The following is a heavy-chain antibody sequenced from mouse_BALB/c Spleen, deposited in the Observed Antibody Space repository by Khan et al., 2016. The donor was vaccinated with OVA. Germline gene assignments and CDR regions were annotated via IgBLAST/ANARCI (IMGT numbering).Heavy chain of an antibody. Sequence: VQLKQSGAELVRPGALVNLSCKASGFAIKDYYMHWVKQRPEQGLEWMGWIVPENDNTFFDPKFQDKASITSDTSSNTAYLQLNSLTSEDTAVYYCDRAGYSPGVAYGGQGTLVTVSA. CDR2: IVPENDNT. CDR3: DRAGYSPGVAY. CDR1: GFAIKDYY. D-gene: IGHD2-3*01. J-gene: IGHJ3*01. V-gene: IGHV14-1*02.